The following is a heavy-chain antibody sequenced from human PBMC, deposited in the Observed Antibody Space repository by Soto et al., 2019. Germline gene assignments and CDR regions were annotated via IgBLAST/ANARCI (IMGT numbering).Heavy chain of an antibody. CDR3: AKPPGFNNVVPAYFDY. V-gene: IGHV3-23*04. D-gene: IGHD2-15*01. CDR1: GFTFSAYA. Sequence: EVQLVDSGGGLVQPGESLRLSCAGSGFTFSAYAMSWVRQAPGKGLEWVSSISASAITTYNTDSVRGRFTISRDNSRNTVSLQMTSLRAEDTAVYFCAKPPGFNNVVPAYFDYWGGGTRVTVSS. J-gene: IGHJ4*02. CDR2: ISASAITT.